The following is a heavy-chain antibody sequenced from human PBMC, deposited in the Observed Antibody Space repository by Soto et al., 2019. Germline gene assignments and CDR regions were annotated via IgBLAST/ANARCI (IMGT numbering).Heavy chain of an antibody. D-gene: IGHD3-10*01. Sequence: ASVKVSCKASGYTFTSYDINWVRQATGQGLEWMGWMNPNSGNTGYAQKFQGRVTMTRNTSISTAYMELSSLRSEDTAVYYCFVYGSGSYSYFDYWGQGTLVTVSS. CDR1: GYTFTSYD. CDR3: FVYGSGSYSYFDY. CDR2: MNPNSGNT. V-gene: IGHV1-8*01. J-gene: IGHJ4*02.